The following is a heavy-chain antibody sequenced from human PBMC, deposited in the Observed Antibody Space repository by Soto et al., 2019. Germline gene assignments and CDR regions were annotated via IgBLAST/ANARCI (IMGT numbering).Heavy chain of an antibody. J-gene: IGHJ4*02. CDR1: GFTFSSYG. Sequence: PGGSLRLSCAASGFTFSSYGMHWVRQAPGKGLEWVAVISYDGSNKYYADSVKGRFTISRDNSKNTLYLQMNSLRAEDTAVYYCAKAIREWLRPIYWGQGTLVTVSS. CDR2: ISYDGSNK. V-gene: IGHV3-30*18. D-gene: IGHD5-12*01. CDR3: AKAIREWLRPIY.